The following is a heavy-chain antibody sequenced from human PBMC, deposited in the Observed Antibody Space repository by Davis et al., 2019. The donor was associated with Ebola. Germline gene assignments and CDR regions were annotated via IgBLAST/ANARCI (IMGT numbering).Heavy chain of an antibody. V-gene: IGHV1-18*01. CDR2: ISAYNGHT. Sequence: ASVTVSCKASGYTPNSHGISCVRQAPGQGLEWMASISAYNGHTNYAQKFQGRLTLTTDTSTSTVYMELRSLTADDTAEYYCARGRNGGWDFDYWGQGTRVTVSS. CDR1: GYTPNSHG. D-gene: IGHD6-19*01. CDR3: ARGRNGGWDFDY. J-gene: IGHJ4*02.